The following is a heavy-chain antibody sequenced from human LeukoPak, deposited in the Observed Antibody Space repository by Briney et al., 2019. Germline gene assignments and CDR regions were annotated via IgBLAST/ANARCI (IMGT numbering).Heavy chain of an antibody. Sequence: GGSLRLSCAASGFSFSSHWMSWVRQAPGKGLEWVGNIQPDGSEQYPVDSVKGRFTISRDNARNSMFLQMNSLRVEVTAVYYCASQSYARFDPWGQGTLVTVSS. D-gene: IGHD3-16*01. CDR2: IQPDGSEQ. CDR3: ASQSYARFDP. V-gene: IGHV3-7*01. J-gene: IGHJ5*02. CDR1: GFSFSSHW.